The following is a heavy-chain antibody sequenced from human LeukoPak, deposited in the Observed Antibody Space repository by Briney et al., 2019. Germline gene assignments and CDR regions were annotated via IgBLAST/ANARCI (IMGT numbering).Heavy chain of an antibody. D-gene: IGHD3-3*01. CDR3: AAASPKYYDFWSGPDAFDI. Sequence: ASVKVSCKASGFTFTSSAVQWVRQARGQRLEWIGWIVVGSGNTNYAQKFQERVTITRDMSTSTAYMELSSLRSEDTAVYYCAAASPKYYDFWSGPDAFDIWGQGTMVTVSS. CDR2: IVVGSGNT. V-gene: IGHV1-58*01. CDR1: GFTFTSSA. J-gene: IGHJ3*02.